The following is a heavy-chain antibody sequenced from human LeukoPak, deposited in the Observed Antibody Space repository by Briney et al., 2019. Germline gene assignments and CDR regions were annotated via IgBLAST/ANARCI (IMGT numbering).Heavy chain of an antibody. V-gene: IGHV4-59*12. Sequence: SETLSLTCTVSGGSISSYYWSRIRQPPGKGLEWIGYIYYSGSTNYNPSLKSRVTMSIDTSKNHFSLKLISVTAADTAVYYCREERRRTSGSYGMYDYYGMDVWGQGTTVTVS. CDR1: GGSISSYY. CDR3: REERRRTSGSYGMYDYYGMDV. D-gene: IGHD1-26*01. J-gene: IGHJ6*02. CDR2: IYYSGST.